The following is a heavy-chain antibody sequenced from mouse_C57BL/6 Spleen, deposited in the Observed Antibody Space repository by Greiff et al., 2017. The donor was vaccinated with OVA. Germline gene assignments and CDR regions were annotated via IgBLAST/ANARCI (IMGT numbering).Heavy chain of an antibody. Sequence: EVQLHQSGPELVKPGASVKISCKASGYTFTDYYMNWVKQSHGKSLEWIGDINPNNGGTSYNQKFKGKATLTVDKSSSTAYMELRSLTSEDSAVYYCARAGKGHYFDYWGQGTTLTVSS. D-gene: IGHD4-1*01. J-gene: IGHJ2*01. CDR3: ARAGKGHYFDY. CDR1: GYTFTDYY. V-gene: IGHV1-26*01. CDR2: INPNNGGT.